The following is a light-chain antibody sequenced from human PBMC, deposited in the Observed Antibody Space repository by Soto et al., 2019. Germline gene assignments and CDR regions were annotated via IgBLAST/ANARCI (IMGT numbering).Light chain of an antibody. J-gene: IGLJ2*01. Sequence: QSVLTQPASVSGSPGQSIAISCTGTSSDVGNYNLVSWYQQHPGKAPKLVIYEGSKRPSGVSDRFSGSKSGNTASLTISGLQAEDEADYYCCSYAGSRTFVVFGGGTKVTVL. V-gene: IGLV2-23*03. CDR3: CSYAGSRTFVV. CDR2: EGS. CDR1: SSDVGNYNL.